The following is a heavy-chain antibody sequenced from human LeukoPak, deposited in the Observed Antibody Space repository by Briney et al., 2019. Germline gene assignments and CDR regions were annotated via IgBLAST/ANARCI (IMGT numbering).Heavy chain of an antibody. V-gene: IGHV3-74*01. CDR1: GFTFSHCW. CDR3: ARGTLIGEY. Sequence: GGALRLSCAASGFTFSHCWMHWVRPAPGKGLVSVSRINSDGSSTNYADSVKGRFTISRDNAKNTLYLQMNSLRPEDTAVYYCARGTLIGEYWGQGTLVTVSS. CDR2: INSDGSST. J-gene: IGHJ4*02. D-gene: IGHD3-10*01.